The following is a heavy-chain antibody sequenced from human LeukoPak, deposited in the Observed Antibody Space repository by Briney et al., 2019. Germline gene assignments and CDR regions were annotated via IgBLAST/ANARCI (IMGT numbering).Heavy chain of an antibody. D-gene: IGHD1-26*01. CDR2: IRYDGSNK. CDR3: AKPILSGSYATFDY. Sequence: GGSLRLSCAASGFTFSSYGMHWVRQAPGKGLEWVAFIRYDGSNKYYADSVKGRSTISRDNSKNTLYLQMNSLRAEDTAVYYCAKPILSGSYATFDYWGQGTLVTVSS. V-gene: IGHV3-30*02. J-gene: IGHJ4*02. CDR1: GFTFSSYG.